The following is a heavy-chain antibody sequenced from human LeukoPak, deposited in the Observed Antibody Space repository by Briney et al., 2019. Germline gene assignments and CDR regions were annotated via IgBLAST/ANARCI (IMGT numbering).Heavy chain of an antibody. J-gene: IGHJ6*02. CDR3: ARGLFPSDSSGWYGHNYYYGMDV. V-gene: IGHV1-8*02. CDR1: GYTFTGYY. Sequence: ASVKVSCKASGYTFTGYYMHWVRQAPGQGLEWMGRINPNSGNTGYAQKFQGRVTMTRNTSISTAYMELSSLRSEDTAVYYCARGLFPSDSSGWYGHNYYYGMDVWGQGTTVTVSS. D-gene: IGHD6-19*01. CDR2: INPNSGNT.